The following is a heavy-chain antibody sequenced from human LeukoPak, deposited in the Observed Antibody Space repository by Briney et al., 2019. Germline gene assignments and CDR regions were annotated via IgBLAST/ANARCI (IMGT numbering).Heavy chain of an antibody. CDR1: GGTFSSYA. J-gene: IGHJ4*02. V-gene: IGHV1-69*05. CDR3: ARALGGSYSPDY. D-gene: IGHD1-26*01. Sequence: ASVKVSCKASGGTFSSYAISWVRQAPGQGLEWMGGIIPIFGIANYAQKFQGRVTITTDESTSTAYMELSSLRSEDTAVYYCARALGGSYSPDYWGQGTLVTVSS. CDR2: IIPIFGIA.